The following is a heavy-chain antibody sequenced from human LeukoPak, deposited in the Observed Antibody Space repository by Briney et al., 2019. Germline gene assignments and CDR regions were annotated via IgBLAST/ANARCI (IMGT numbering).Heavy chain of an antibody. CDR3: VRVRGWYNFDY. J-gene: IGHJ4*02. CDR2: IYSGGST. CDR1: GFTVSSNY. D-gene: IGHD6-19*01. V-gene: IGHV3-66*01. Sequence: GGSLRLSCAASGFTVSSNYMSWVRQAPGKGLEWVSVIYSGGSTYYADSVKGRFTISRDNSKNTLYLQMNSLRAEDTAVYYCVRVRGWYNFDYWGQGSLVTVSS.